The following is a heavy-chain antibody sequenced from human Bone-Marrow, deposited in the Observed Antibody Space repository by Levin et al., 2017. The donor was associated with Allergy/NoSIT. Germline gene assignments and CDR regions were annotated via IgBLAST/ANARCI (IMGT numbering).Heavy chain of an antibody. V-gene: IGHV4-59*01. CDR1: GASFSNYY. D-gene: IGHD3-9*01. CDR3: ATISFDWLGDAFDN. Sequence: KTSETLSLTCNVSGASFSNYYWSWIRQTPGKGLEWIGYINDNGDTNYNPSLRSRVTISIDTSKNHFSLKMISVTAADTAVYFCATISFDWLGDAFDNWGQGTMVTVSS. CDR2: INDNGDT. J-gene: IGHJ3*02.